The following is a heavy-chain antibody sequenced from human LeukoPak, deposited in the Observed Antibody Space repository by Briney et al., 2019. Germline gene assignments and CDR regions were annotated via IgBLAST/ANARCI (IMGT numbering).Heavy chain of an antibody. CDR1: GASMSSHGYY. V-gene: IGHV4-61*08. CDR2: MYYSGST. Sequence: KPSQTLSLTCAVSGASMSSHGYYWSWIRQPPGKGLDWIGYMYYSGSTNYNPSLKSRVTISVDTSKNQFSLKLRSVTAADTAVYYCARGLFRGYSSASYFDYWGQGILVTVSS. D-gene: IGHD5-18*01. CDR3: ARGLFRGYSSASYFDY. J-gene: IGHJ4*02.